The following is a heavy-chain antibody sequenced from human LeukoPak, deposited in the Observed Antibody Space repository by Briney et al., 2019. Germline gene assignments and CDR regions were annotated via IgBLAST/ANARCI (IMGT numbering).Heavy chain of an antibody. V-gene: IGHV3-15*01. CDR1: GFTFSNAW. Sequence: GGSHRLSCAASGFTFSNAWMSWVRQAPGKGLEWVGRIKSKTNGGTTEYAAPVKGRFTISRDDSKNTLYLQMNSLKTEDTAVYYCTASRGPGNFLYWGQGTLVTVSS. D-gene: IGHD3-10*01. CDR2: IKSKTNGGTT. J-gene: IGHJ4*02. CDR3: TASRGPGNFLY.